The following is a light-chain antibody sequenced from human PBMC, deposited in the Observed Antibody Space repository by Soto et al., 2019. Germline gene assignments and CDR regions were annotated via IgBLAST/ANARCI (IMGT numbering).Light chain of an antibody. CDR3: TSYVGISNVNWV. V-gene: IGLV2-8*01. CDR1: SSDVGAYNR. CDR2: EVS. J-gene: IGLJ3*02. Sequence: QSALTQPPSASGSPGQSVTISCTGTSSDVGAYNRVSWYQHHPGKAPKLMIYEVSKRPSGVPDRFSGSKSGNTASLTVSGLQAEDEADYYCTSYVGISNVNWVFSGGTKLTVL.